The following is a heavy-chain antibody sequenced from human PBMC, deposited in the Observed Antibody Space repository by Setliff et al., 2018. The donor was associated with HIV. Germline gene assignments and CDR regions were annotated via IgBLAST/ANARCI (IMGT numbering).Heavy chain of an antibody. CDR2: ISGYSGNT. D-gene: IGHD6-13*01. V-gene: IGHV1-18*01. Sequence: ASVKVSCKASGYTFTSYGVSWVRQAPGHGLEWMGWISGYSGNTNYAQKLQGRVTMTTDTSTSTAYMELSSLRSDDTAVYYCARDPVSSSWYYFDYWGQGTLVTVSS. CDR3: ARDPVSSSWYYFDY. CDR1: GYTFTSYG. J-gene: IGHJ4*02.